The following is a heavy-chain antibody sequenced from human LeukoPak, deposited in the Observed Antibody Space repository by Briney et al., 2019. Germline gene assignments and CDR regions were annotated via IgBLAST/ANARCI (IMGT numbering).Heavy chain of an antibody. Sequence: PGGSLRLSCAASGFTFSSYWMSWVRQAPGKGLEWVANIKQDGSEKYHVDSVKGRFTISRDNAENSLYLQMNSLRAEDTAVYYCARDSRASCYDYWGQGTLVTVSS. CDR3: ARDSRASCYDY. CDR2: IKQDGSEK. CDR1: GFTFSSYW. V-gene: IGHV3-7*01. D-gene: IGHD2-2*01. J-gene: IGHJ4*02.